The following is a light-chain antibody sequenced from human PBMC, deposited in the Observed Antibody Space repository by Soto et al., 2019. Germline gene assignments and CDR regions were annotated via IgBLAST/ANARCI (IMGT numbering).Light chain of an antibody. V-gene: IGKV1-9*01. CDR2: EAY. CDR1: QCINSY. J-gene: IGKJ4*01. Sequence: TQLTQSPSSMAASVGDTVTSTCRASQCINSYLAWYQQKPGKVPQLLIYEAYILQSGVPSRFSGSGSGTDFTLTISSMQAEDFATYYCQKTRSYPSTFGGGTKVDI. CDR3: QKTRSYPST.